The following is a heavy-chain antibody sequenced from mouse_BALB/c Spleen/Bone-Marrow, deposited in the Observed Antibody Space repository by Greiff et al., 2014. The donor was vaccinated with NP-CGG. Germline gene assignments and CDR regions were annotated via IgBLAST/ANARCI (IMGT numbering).Heavy chain of an antibody. J-gene: IGHJ4*01. CDR1: GFTFTDYY. V-gene: IGHV7-3*02. CDR3: ARDDAMDY. Sequence: VQLQQSGGGLVQPGGSLRLSCATSGFTFTDYYTSWVRQPPGKALEWLGFIRNKANGYTTEYSASVKGRFTISRDNSQSILYLQMNTLRAEDSATYYCARDDAMDYWGQGTSVTVSS. CDR2: IRNKANGYTT.